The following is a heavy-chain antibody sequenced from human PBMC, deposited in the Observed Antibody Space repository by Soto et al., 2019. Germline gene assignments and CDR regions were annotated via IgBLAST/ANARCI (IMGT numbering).Heavy chain of an antibody. CDR2: INSDGSST. Sequence: EVQLVESGGGLVQPGGSLRLSCAASGFTFSSFWMHWVRQTPGKGLVWVSRINSDGSSTNCADSVKGRCTISRDNAKTTLYLQMNRLRAEVTAVYYCARDGAYTSTWYYLWGQGTLVTVSS. CDR3: ARDGAYTSTWYYL. D-gene: IGHD6-13*01. J-gene: IGHJ4*02. CDR1: GFTFSSFW. V-gene: IGHV3-74*01.